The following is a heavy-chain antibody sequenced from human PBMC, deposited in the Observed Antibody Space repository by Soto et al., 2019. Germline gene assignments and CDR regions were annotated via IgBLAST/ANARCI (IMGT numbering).Heavy chain of an antibody. J-gene: IGHJ4*02. CDR1: GGSINNHY. D-gene: IGHD7-27*01. CDR2: IYYTGRP. Sequence: QVHLQESGPGLVKPSETLSLTCTVSGGSINNHYWSWIRQPPGKGLEWIGYIYYTGRPNYNPSLNRRLTMSVDTSKNQFSLNLTSLTAADTAIYYCARANWYSEYWGQGTLVTVSS. V-gene: IGHV4-59*11. CDR3: ARANWYSEY.